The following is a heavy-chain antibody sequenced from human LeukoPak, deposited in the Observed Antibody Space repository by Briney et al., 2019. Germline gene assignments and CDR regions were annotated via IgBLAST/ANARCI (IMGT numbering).Heavy chain of an antibody. Sequence: PSETLSLTCTVSGGSISSSSYYWGWVRQPPGKGLEWIGSIYYSGSTYYNPSLKSRVTISVDTSKNQFSLKLSSVTAADTAVYYCARHSYSNSSFDYWGQGTLVTVSS. D-gene: IGHD6-6*01. CDR3: ARHSYSNSSFDY. CDR1: GGSISSSSYY. J-gene: IGHJ4*02. V-gene: IGHV4-39*01. CDR2: IYYSGST.